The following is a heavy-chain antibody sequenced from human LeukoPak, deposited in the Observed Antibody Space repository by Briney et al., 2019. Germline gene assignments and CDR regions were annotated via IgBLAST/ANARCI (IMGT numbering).Heavy chain of an antibody. CDR1: GYTFTSYG. Sequence: ASVKVSCKASGYTFTSYGISWVRQAPGQGLEWMGWISAYNGNTNYAQKLQGRVTMTTDTSTSTAYMELRSLRSDDTAVYYCARVLRGPPKNEYFQHWGQGTLVTVSS. V-gene: IGHV1-18*01. CDR2: ISAYNGNT. J-gene: IGHJ1*01. CDR3: ARVLRGPPKNEYFQH.